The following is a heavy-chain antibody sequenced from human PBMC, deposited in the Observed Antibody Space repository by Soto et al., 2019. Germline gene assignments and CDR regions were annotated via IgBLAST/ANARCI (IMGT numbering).Heavy chain of an antibody. V-gene: IGHV4-39*01. CDR2: IFYLGSS. J-gene: IGHJ5*02. D-gene: IGHD3-3*02. CDR3: ARHSLALRKNNWFDP. Sequence: SETLSLTCTVYGDSIISSDFYWGWVSQPPGKGLEWIGSIFYLGSSYYNPSLKSRVTMSVDTSKNQFSLRLRSVTAADTALYFCARHSLALRKNNWFDPRSQGIMVTVSS. CDR1: GDSIISSDFY.